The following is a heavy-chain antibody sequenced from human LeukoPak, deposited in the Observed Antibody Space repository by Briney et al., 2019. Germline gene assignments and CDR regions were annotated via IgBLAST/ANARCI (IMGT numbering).Heavy chain of an antibody. V-gene: IGHV3-23*01. D-gene: IGHD2-8*02. CDR3: AKDVWWSVS. Sequence: GGSLRLSCVASGFTFSNHAMTWVRQAPGKGLEWVSAISADAVDTFYAPSVKGRFTISRDNSKNTLYLQINSLRAEDTAIYYCAKDVWWSVSWRQGTLVTVSS. CDR1: GFTFSNHA. CDR2: ISADAVDT. J-gene: IGHJ5*02.